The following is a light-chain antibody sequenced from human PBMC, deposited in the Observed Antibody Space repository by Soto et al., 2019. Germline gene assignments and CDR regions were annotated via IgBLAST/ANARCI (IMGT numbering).Light chain of an antibody. Sequence: EIVLTQSPGTLSLSPGERATLSCRASQSVSSSYLAWYQQKPGQAPRLLMYAASSRATGTPDRFSGSGSGTDFTRTISRLEPEDFAVYYCQEYRSSRTFGQGTKVEIK. J-gene: IGKJ1*01. CDR1: QSVSSSY. V-gene: IGKV3-20*01. CDR3: QEYRSSRT. CDR2: AAS.